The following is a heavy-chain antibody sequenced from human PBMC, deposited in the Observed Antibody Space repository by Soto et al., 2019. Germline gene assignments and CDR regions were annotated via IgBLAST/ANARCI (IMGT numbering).Heavy chain of an antibody. CDR1: GFTFSSYA. J-gene: IGHJ6*02. CDR2: ISDSGGST. Sequence: EVQLLEAGGGLVQPGGSLRLSCAASGFTFSSYAMSWVRQAPGKGLEWVSGISDSGGSTYYADSVKGRFTISRDNSKNTLYLQMNSLRAEDTAVYYCASTIFGVFYYGMDVWGQGNTVTVSS. V-gene: IGHV3-23*01. D-gene: IGHD3-3*01. CDR3: ASTIFGVFYYGMDV.